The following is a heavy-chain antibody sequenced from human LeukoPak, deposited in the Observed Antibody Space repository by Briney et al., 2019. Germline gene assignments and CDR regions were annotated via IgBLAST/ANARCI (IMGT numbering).Heavy chain of an antibody. CDR2: ISYDGSNK. D-gene: IGHD6-6*01. Sequence: GGSLRLPCAASGFTFSSYGMHWVRQAPGKGLEWVAVISYDGSNKYYADSVKGRFTISRDNSKNTLYLQMNSLRAEDTAMYYCWSYSSLFDYWGQGILVTVSS. J-gene: IGHJ4*02. CDR3: WSYSSLFDY. CDR1: GFTFSSYG. V-gene: IGHV3-30*03.